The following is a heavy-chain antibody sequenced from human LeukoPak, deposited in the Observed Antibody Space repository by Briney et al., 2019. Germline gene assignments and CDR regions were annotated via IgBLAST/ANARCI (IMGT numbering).Heavy chain of an antibody. CDR1: GGSISSSSYY. J-gene: IGHJ3*02. CDR2: IYYSGST. CDR3: ARYYYDSSGYYYGAFDI. Sequence: SETLSLTCTVSGGSISSSSYYWGWIRQPPGKGLEWIGSIYYSGSTYYNPSLKSRVTISVDTSKNQFSLKLSSVTAADTAVYYCARYYYDSSGYYYGAFDIWGQGTTVTVSS. D-gene: IGHD3-22*01. V-gene: IGHV4-39*01.